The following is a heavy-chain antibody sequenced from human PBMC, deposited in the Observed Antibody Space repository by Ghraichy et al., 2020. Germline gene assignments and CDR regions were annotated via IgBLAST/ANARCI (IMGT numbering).Heavy chain of an antibody. V-gene: IGHV4-34*01. D-gene: IGHD3-16*02. J-gene: IGHJ6*02. CDR1: GGSFSDYY. CDR2: INHSGST. Sequence: SETLSLTCAVYGGSFSDYYWSWIRQPPGKGLEWIGEINHSGSTNYNPSLKSRVTMSVDTSKNQFSLRLTYVTAADTAVYYCAREPNLYDYIWGTYRSRSGMDVWGQGTTVTVSS. CDR3: AREPNLYDYIWGTYRSRSGMDV.